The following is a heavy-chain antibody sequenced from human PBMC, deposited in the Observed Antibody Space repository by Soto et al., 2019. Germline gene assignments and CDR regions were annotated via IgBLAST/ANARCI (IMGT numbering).Heavy chain of an antibody. D-gene: IGHD6-19*01. CDR3: AREASAVISLDF. J-gene: IGHJ4*02. V-gene: IGHV1-2*02. CDR2: VNPNSGDT. Sequence: ASVKVSCKPSGYIFTAYSMHWVRQAPGQGLEWVGWVNPNSGDTIYAQKFQGRVTLTMDTSISTAYMELGSLRSDDTAVYYCAREASAVISLDFWGQGTLVTVPQ. CDR1: GYIFTAYS.